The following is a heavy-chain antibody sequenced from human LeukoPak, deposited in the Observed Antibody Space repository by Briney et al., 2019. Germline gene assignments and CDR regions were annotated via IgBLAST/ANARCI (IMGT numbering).Heavy chain of an antibody. V-gene: IGHV4-4*07. CDR2: IYTSGST. CDR1: GGSFSGYY. Sequence: SETLSLTCAVYGGSFSGYYWSWIRQPAGKGLEWIGRIYTSGSTNYNPSLKSRVTISVDTSKNQFSLKLSSVTAADTAVYYCAREEGYYYDSSGYYDYWGQGTLVTVSS. CDR3: AREEGYYYDSSGYYDY. J-gene: IGHJ4*02. D-gene: IGHD3-22*01.